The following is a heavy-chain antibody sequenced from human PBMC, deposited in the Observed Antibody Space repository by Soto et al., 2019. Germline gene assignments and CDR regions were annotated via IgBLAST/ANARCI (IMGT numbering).Heavy chain of an antibody. CDR2: ISGSGGST. CDR3: AKTPYYYDSSGSGY. J-gene: IGHJ4*02. CDR1: GFTFSSYA. D-gene: IGHD3-22*01. Sequence: EVQLLESGGGLVQPGGSLRLSCAASGFTFSSYAMSWVRQAPGKGLEWVSAISGSGGSTYYADSVKGRFTISRDNSKNTLYLQMNSLRAEYTAVYYCAKTPYYYDSSGSGYWGQGTLVTVSS. V-gene: IGHV3-23*01.